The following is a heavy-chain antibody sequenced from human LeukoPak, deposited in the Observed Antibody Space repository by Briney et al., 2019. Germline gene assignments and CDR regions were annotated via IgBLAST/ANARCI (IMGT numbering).Heavy chain of an antibody. CDR2: INSDGSST. V-gene: IGHV3-74*01. CDR1: GFTFSSYW. CDR3: ARETQQWYYYGSGSGHFDY. J-gene: IGHJ4*02. D-gene: IGHD3-10*01. Sequence: PGGSLRLSCTASGFTFSSYWMHWVRQAPGKGLVWVSRINSDGSSTSYADSVKGRFTISRDNAKNTLYLQMNSLRAEDTAVYYCARETQQWYYYGSGSGHFDYWGQGTLVTVSS.